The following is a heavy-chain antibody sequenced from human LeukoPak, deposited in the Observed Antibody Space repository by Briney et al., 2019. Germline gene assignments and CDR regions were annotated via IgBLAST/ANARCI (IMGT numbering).Heavy chain of an antibody. CDR3: ARGFYNLNWYFDL. CDR2: ISGGST. CDR1: GFTFSYYA. Sequence: PGRSLRLSCAASGFTFSYYAMAWVRQAPGKGLEWVSSISGGSTYYADSVKSRFTISRDNSKNTLYLQMNSLRAKDTAVYYCARGFYNLNWYFDLWGRGTLVTVSS. V-gene: IGHV3-23*01. J-gene: IGHJ2*01. D-gene: IGHD5-24*01.